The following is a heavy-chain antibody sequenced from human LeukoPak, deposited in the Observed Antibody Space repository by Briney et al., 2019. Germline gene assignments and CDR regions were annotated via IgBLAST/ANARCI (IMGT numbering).Heavy chain of an antibody. Sequence: SQTLSLTCTVSGGSISSGTYYWSWIRQPAGEGLEWIGRIYSSGSTSYNPSLESRVTISVDTSKNRFSLKLSSVTAADTAVYYCAIHDYGDRDAFDIWGQGTMVTVSS. CDR2: IYSSGST. J-gene: IGHJ3*02. V-gene: IGHV4-61*02. CDR1: GGSISSGTYY. CDR3: AIHDYGDRDAFDI. D-gene: IGHD4-17*01.